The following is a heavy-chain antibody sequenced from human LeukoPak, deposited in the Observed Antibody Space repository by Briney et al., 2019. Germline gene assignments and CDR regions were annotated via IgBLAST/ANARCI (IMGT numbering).Heavy chain of an antibody. J-gene: IGHJ5*02. CDR3: ARDGQRELEGTNWFGP. Sequence: ASVTVSCKASGGTFSSYAISWVRQAPGQGLEWMGGIIPIFGTANYAQEFQGRVTITTDESTSTAYMELSSLRSEDTAVYYCARDGQRELEGTNWFGPWGQGTLVTVSS. CDR2: IIPIFGTA. V-gene: IGHV1-69*05. CDR1: GGTFSSYA. D-gene: IGHD3-10*01.